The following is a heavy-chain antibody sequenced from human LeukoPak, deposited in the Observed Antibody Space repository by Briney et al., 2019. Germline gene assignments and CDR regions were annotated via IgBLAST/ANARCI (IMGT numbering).Heavy chain of an antibody. CDR2: MNPNSGNT. CDR1: GYTFTSYD. V-gene: IGHV1-8*01. CDR3: AKDSQWELHQNNWFDP. D-gene: IGHD1-26*01. J-gene: IGHJ5*02. Sequence: ASVKVSCKASGYTFTSYDINWVRQATGQGLEWMGWMNPNSGNTGYAQKFQGRVTMTRNTSISTAYMELSSLRSEDTALYYCAKDSQWELHQNNWFDPWGQGTLVTVSS.